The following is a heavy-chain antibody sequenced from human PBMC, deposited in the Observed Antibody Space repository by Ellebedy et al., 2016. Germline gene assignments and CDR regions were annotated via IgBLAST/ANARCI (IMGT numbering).Heavy chain of an antibody. Sequence: SETLSLTCSVSGVSLSSDYWNWIRRPPGKGLEWIGYVFHTGTTNYNPSLKSRVTMSVDTSKSQISLRLTSVTAADTAVYYCAKWNVDWYAFDVWGQGTLVTVSS. J-gene: IGHJ3*01. D-gene: IGHD1-1*01. CDR3: AKWNVDWYAFDV. V-gene: IGHV4-59*12. CDR2: VFHTGTT. CDR1: GVSLSSDY.